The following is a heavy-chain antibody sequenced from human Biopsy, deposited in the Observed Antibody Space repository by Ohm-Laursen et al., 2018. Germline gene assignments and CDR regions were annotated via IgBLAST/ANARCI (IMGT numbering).Heavy chain of an antibody. Sequence: ASVKVSCKASGYTFAGYYLHWVRQAPGQGLEWMGWINTRRGDTNYAQKFQGRVTMTRDTSTTTVFMELTSLRSDDTAMYYCARVEDSTRHWYFDLWGRGTQVTVSS. CDR3: ARVEDSTRHWYFDL. CDR2: INTRRGDT. V-gene: IGHV1-2*02. CDR1: GYTFAGYY. D-gene: IGHD2-2*01. J-gene: IGHJ2*01.